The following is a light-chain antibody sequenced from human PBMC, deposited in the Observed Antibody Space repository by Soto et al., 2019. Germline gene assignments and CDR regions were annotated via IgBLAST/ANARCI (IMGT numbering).Light chain of an antibody. CDR3: CSYTSSSTHV. CDR1: SSDVGGYNF. CDR2: DVN. V-gene: IGLV2-14*03. J-gene: IGLJ1*01. Sequence: QSALTQPASVSGSPGQSITISCTGTSSDVGGYNFVSWYQQHPGKVPKLMIFDVNRRPSGVSDRFSGSKSGNTASLTIPGLQAEDEGDYYCCSYTSSSTHVFGSGTKLTVL.